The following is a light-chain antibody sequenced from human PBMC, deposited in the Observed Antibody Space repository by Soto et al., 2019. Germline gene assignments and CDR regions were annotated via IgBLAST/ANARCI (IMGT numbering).Light chain of an antibody. CDR3: SSYTTSSAVI. CDR1: SSDVGYYNY. Sequence: QSVLTQPASVSGSPGQSITISCTGTSSDVGYYNYVPWYQQHPGKAPKLMICDVSNRPSGVSNRFSGSKSGNTASLIISGLQAEDEADYYCSSYTTSSAVIFGGGTKLTVL. CDR2: DVS. J-gene: IGLJ2*01. V-gene: IGLV2-14*01.